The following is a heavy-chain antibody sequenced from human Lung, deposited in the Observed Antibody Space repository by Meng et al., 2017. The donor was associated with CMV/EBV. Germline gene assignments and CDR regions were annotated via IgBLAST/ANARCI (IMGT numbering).Heavy chain of an antibody. D-gene: IGHD2-8*02. CDR1: KYTLSSYG. Sequence: CEASKYTLSSYGMHWVRQFPGKGMEWLAFIRYEGSKEWYGESVKGRFTSSRDNSKNTLYLHMNSLRSEDTAVYYCGKDGGWRTVDSWGQGTMVTVSS. V-gene: IGHV3-30*02. CDR3: GKDGGWRTVDS. CDR2: IRYEGSKE. J-gene: IGHJ4*02.